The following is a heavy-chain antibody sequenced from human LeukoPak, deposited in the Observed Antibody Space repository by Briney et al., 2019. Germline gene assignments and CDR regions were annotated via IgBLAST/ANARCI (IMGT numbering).Heavy chain of an antibody. V-gene: IGHV4-59*11. CDR3: ARGRVSSSSWSSTYYYYFYMDV. D-gene: IGHD6-13*01. CDR2: IDHTGST. Sequence: SETLSLICSVAGDSISIHYWSWIRQPPGKGLEWIGYIDHTGSTNYNPSLNSRVTISRDTSKNHFSLELSSVTAADTAVYFCARGRVSSSSWSSTYYYYFYMDVWGKGTTVTVSS. J-gene: IGHJ6*03. CDR1: GDSISIHY.